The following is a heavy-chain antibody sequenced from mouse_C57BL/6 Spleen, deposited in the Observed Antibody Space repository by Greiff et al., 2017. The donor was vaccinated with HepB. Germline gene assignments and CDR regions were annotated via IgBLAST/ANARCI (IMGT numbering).Heavy chain of an antibody. CDR3: TRSAVGLRAMDY. J-gene: IGHJ4*01. CDR1: GYTFTDYE. D-gene: IGHD2-2*01. Sequence: QVQLQQSGAELVRPGASVTLSCKASGYTFTDYEMHWVKQTPVHGLEWIGAIDPETGGTAYNQKFKGKAILTADKSSSTAYMELRSLTSEDSAVYYCTRSAVGLRAMDYWGQGTSFTVSS. V-gene: IGHV1-15*01. CDR2: IDPETGGT.